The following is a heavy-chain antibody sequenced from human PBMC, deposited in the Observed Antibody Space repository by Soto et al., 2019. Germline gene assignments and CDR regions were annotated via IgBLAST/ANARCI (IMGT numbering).Heavy chain of an antibody. Sequence: QVQLVESGGGVVQPGTSLRLSCAASGFPFSSYVMHWVRQAPGKGLEWVALISIDGGNKYYADSVKGRFTISRDNSKNTVYLQMNSLRGEDTAVYYCARERRFVVVTATDYWGQRTLVNVSS. J-gene: IGHJ4*02. CDR3: ARERRFVVVTATDY. CDR2: ISIDGGNK. D-gene: IGHD2-21*02. V-gene: IGHV3-30*03. CDR1: GFPFSSYV.